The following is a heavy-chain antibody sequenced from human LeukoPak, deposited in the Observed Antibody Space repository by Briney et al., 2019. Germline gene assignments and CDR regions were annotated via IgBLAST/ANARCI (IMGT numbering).Heavy chain of an antibody. V-gene: IGHV1-8*01. J-gene: IGHJ6*02. CDR2: MNPNSGNT. CDR1: GYTFTSYD. CDR3: AREPIVATKNGMDV. Sequence: ASVKVFCKASGYTFTSYDINWVRQATGQGLEWMGWMNPNSGNTGYAQKFQGRVTMTRNTSISTAYMELSSLRSEDTAVYYCAREPIVATKNGMDVWGQGATVTVSS. D-gene: IGHD5-12*01.